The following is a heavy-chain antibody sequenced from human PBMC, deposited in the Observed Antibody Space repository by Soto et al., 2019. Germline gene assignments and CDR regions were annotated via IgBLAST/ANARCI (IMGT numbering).Heavy chain of an antibody. CDR1: GGSFSGYY. V-gene: IGHV4-34*01. Sequence: PSETLSLTCAVYGGSFSGYYWNWIRQPPGKGLEWIGEVNDSGSTNYKPSLKSRVAISVDKSKNQFSLRLSSVTAADTAVYFCARVRGGGTDLLGPGTLVTVSS. CDR2: VNDSGST. J-gene: IGHJ5*02. D-gene: IGHD3-16*01. CDR3: ARVRGGGTDL.